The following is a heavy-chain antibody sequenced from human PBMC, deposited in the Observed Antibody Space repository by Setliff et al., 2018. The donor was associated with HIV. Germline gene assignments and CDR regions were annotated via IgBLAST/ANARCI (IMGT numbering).Heavy chain of an antibody. CDR1: GYTLTELS. Sequence: ASVKVSCKISGYTLTELSMHWVRQASGKGLEWMGGFHPENGERIYAQKFQGRVTMTEDASTDTAYMELSSLRSEDTAVYYCAIGVLQFDDWGQGTLVTVSS. CDR3: AIGVLQFDD. CDR2: FHPENGER. V-gene: IGHV1-24*01. J-gene: IGHJ4*02.